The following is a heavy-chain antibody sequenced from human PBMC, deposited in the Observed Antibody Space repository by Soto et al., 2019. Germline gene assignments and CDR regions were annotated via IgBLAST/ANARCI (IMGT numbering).Heavy chain of an antibody. J-gene: IGHJ4*02. CDR1: GGSFSDFY. D-gene: IGHD6-19*01. CDR3: GPRGAVADPRGY. CDR2: INHCGST. V-gene: IGHV4-34*01. Sequence: QVQLQQWGAGLLKPSETLSLTCAVYGGSFSDFYWTWIRQLPGKGLEWIGEINHCGSTNYNPSLKSRVAISVDTSKNQFSLNLRSVTAADTAVYYCGPRGAVADPRGYWGQGTLVTVSS.